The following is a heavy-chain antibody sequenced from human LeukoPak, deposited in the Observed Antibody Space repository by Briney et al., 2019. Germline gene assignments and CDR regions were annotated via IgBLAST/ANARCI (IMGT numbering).Heavy chain of an antibody. CDR3: TRNWGSDDWFDP. J-gene: IGHJ5*02. CDR2: IYSGGST. CDR1: GFTVSSNY. D-gene: IGHD7-27*01. V-gene: IGHV3-53*01. Sequence: GGSLRLSCAASGFTVSSNYMTWVRQAPGKGLEWVSVIYSGGSTYYADSVKGRFTISRDNSKNTLYLQMNSLRAEDTAVYYCTRNWGSDDWFDPWGQGTLVTVSS.